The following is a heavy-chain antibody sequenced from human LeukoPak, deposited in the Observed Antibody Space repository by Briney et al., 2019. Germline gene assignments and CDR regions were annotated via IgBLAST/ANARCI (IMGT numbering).Heavy chain of an antibody. J-gene: IGHJ4*02. CDR1: GGSISIYY. CDR2: IYYSGST. Sequence: AETLSLTCTVSGGSISIYYWSWIRQPPGKGLEGIGYIYYSGSTNYNPSCKRRVTISVDTSKNQFSPKLRSVTAADTAVYYCARGGYDVAPDYWGQGTLVTVSS. D-gene: IGHD5-12*01. V-gene: IGHV4-59*01. CDR3: ARGGYDVAPDY.